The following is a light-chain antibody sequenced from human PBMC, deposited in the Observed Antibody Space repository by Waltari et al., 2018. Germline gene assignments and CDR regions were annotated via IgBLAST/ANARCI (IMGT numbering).Light chain of an antibody. CDR2: GAS. J-gene: IGKJ3*01. Sequence: EIVIPQSPAPLSVSAGERVTLSCRASQSVSSYLAWYQQKPVKAPRLLIYGASTRATGIPARISSSGSGTEFTLTISSLQSEDFALYYCQQYNHWPPAFGPGTKVDIK. CDR3: QQYNHWPPA. CDR1: QSVSSY. V-gene: IGKV3-15*01.